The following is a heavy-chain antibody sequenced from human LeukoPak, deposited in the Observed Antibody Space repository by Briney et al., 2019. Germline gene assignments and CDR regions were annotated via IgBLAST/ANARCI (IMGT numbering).Heavy chain of an antibody. V-gene: IGHV4-31*03. CDR1: GGSISSGGYY. Sequence: TLSLTCTVSGGSISSGGYYWSWIRKHPGKGLEWMGYIYYSGSTYYNPSLKSRVTISVDTSRNQFSLKLSSVTAADTAVYYCARDLHCGGDCYSRGAFDIWGQGTMVTVSS. CDR2: IYYSGST. J-gene: IGHJ3*02. D-gene: IGHD2-21*02. CDR3: ARDLHCGGDCYSRGAFDI.